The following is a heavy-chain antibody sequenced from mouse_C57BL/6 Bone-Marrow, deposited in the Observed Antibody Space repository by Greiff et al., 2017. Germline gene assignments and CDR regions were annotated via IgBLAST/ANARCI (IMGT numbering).Heavy chain of an antibody. Sequence: EVQLVESGGGLVKPGFTFSSYAMSWVRQTPEKRLEWVATISDGGSYTYYPDNVKGRFTISRDNAKNNLYLQMSHLKSEDTAMYYCAMIHFDYWGQGTTLTVSS. CDR2: ISDGGSYT. V-gene: IGHV5-4*01. J-gene: IGHJ2*01. CDR1: FTFSSYA. CDR3: AMIHFDY.